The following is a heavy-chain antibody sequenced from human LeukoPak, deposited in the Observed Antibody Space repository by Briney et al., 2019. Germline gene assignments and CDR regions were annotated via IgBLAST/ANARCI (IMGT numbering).Heavy chain of an antibody. J-gene: IGHJ4*02. D-gene: IGHD6-19*01. CDR1: GYTFTSYG. V-gene: IGHV1-18*01. Sequence: ASVKVSCKASGYTFTSYGISWVRQAPGQGLEWMGWISAYNGNTNYAQKLQGRVTMTTDTSTSTAYMELSSLRSEDTAVYYCARRRSGWYLIDYWGQGTLVTVSS. CDR3: ARRRSGWYLIDY. CDR2: ISAYNGNT.